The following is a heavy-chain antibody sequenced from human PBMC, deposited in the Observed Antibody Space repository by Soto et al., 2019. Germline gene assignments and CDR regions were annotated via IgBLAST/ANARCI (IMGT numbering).Heavy chain of an antibody. CDR2: IWYDGSNK. J-gene: IGHJ4*02. D-gene: IGHD2-2*01. Sequence: GWSLRLSCAASGFTFSSYGMHWVRQAPGKGLEWVAVIWYDGSNKYYADSVKGRFTISRDNSKNTLYLQMNSLRAEDTAVYYCARDNESSDIALGPAAVVDWGQGSLVTVCS. V-gene: IGHV3-33*01. CDR1: GFTFSSYG. CDR3: ARDNESSDIALGPAAVVD.